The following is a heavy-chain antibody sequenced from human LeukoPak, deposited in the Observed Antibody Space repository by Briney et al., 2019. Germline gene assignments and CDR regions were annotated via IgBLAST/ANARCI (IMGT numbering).Heavy chain of an antibody. D-gene: IGHD6-19*01. V-gene: IGHV3-48*01. CDR3: AKDTAPSLDSSGYFDY. CDR2: ISSSSSTI. J-gene: IGHJ4*02. CDR1: GFTFSSYS. Sequence: GGSLRLSCAASGFTFSSYSMNWVRQAPGKGLEWVSYISSSSSTIYYADSVKGRFTISRDNAKNSLYLQMNSLRAEDTALYYCAKDTAPSLDSSGYFDYWGQGTLVTVSS.